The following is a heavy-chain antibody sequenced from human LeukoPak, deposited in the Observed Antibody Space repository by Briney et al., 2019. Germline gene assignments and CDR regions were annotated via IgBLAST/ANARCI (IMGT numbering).Heavy chain of an antibody. J-gene: IGHJ4*02. D-gene: IGHD5-24*01. Sequence: KSGASLKISCKGSGYSFATYWIGWVRQMRGKGLEWMGIIYPGDSDTRYSPSFQGQVTISADKSISTAYLQWSSLKASDTAMYYCARRERNGYNFFDYWGQGTLVTVSS. CDR1: GYSFATYW. V-gene: IGHV5-51*01. CDR3: ARRERNGYNFFDY. CDR2: IYPGDSDT.